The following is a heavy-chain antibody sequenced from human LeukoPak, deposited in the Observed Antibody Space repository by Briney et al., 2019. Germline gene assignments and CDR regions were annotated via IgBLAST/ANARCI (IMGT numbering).Heavy chain of an antibody. V-gene: IGHV5-51*01. CDR2: IYPGDSDT. Sequence: GESLKISCKGSGYSFTSYWIGWVRQMPGKGLEWMGIIYPGDSDTRYSPSFQGQVTISADKSISTAYLQWSSLKASDTAMYYCARHDGFTGYSSSWYPLDYWGLGTLVTVSS. J-gene: IGHJ4*02. CDR3: ARHDGFTGYSSSWYPLDY. D-gene: IGHD6-13*01. CDR1: GYSFTSYW.